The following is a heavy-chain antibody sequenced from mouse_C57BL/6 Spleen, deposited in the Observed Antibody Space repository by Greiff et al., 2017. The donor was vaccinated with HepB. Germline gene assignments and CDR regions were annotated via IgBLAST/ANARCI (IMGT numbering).Heavy chain of an antibody. Sequence: EVKVVESGEGLVKPGGSLKLSCAASGFTFSSYAMSWVRQTPEKRLEWVAYISSGGDYIYYADTVKGRFTISRDNARNTLYLQMSSLKSEDTAMYYCTRGLYPPDYWGQGTTLTVSS. J-gene: IGHJ2*01. V-gene: IGHV5-9-1*02. CDR1: GFTFSSYA. CDR3: TRGLYPPDY. CDR2: ISSGGDYI.